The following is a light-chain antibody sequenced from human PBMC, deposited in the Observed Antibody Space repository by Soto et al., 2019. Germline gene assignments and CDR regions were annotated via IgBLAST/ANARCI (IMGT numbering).Light chain of an antibody. CDR3: QQSYSTPYT. CDR1: QSISSY. CDR2: AAS. J-gene: IGKJ2*01. Sequence: DIQMTQSPSSLSASVGAIVTITSRASQSISSYLIWYNLKPGKAPKLLIYAASSLQSGVPSRFSGSGSGTDFTLTISSLQPEDFATYYCQQSYSTPYTFGQGTKLEIK. V-gene: IGKV1-39*01.